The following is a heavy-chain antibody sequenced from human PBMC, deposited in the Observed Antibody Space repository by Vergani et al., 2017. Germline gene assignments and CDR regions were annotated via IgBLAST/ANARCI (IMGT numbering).Heavy chain of an antibody. D-gene: IGHD5-18*01. CDR2: IKYDGSKK. Sequence: EVQLVASGGGLVQRGGSLRLSCEASGFTFSNLWMTWVRQAPGKGLEWVANIKYDGSKKNYVDSVKGRFTISRDNAKNSLYLQMNNLRVEDTAVYVCARSPHGYTYGGYISQFDPWGQGTLVTVSA. V-gene: IGHV3-7*01. CDR1: GFTFSNLW. CDR3: ARSPHGYTYGGYISQFDP. J-gene: IGHJ5*02.